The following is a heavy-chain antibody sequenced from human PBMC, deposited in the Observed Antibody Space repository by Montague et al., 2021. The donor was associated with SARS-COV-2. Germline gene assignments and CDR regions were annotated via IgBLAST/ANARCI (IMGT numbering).Heavy chain of an antibody. D-gene: IGHD5-18*01. Sequence: SETLSLICTVSGGSISNYYWSWIRQPPGKGLEWIGYIYYSGSTNYNPSLKSRVTISVDTSKNQFSLKLSSVTAADTAVYYCARSTQRWLRLSDYYFDYWGQGTLVTVSS. CDR3: ARSTQRWLRLSDYYFDY. CDR2: IYYSGST. J-gene: IGHJ4*02. CDR1: GGSISNYY. V-gene: IGHV4-59*01.